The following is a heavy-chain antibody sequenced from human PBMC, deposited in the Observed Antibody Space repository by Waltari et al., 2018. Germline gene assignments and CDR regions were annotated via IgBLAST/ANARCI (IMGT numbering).Heavy chain of an antibody. D-gene: IGHD3-22*01. CDR3: ARDYCDRTNCHGMDV. CDR1: EFIFSSYA. V-gene: IGHV3-30*04. CDR2: ISYNARNI. Sequence: QVQLVESGGGVVQPGTSLRLSWAAAEFIFSSYAMHWVRQAPGKGLEWVAVISYNARNIYYVDSVKGRFTISRDNSKKTLYLQMNSLRAEDTAVYYCARDYCDRTNCHGMDVWGQGTTVIVSS. J-gene: IGHJ6*02.